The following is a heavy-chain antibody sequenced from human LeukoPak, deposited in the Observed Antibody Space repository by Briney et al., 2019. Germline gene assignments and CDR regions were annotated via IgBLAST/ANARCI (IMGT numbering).Heavy chain of an antibody. CDR2: IKQDGSEK. J-gene: IGHJ4*02. V-gene: IGHV3-7*05. CDR3: ARVRLGSLDY. CDR1: GFTFTTYW. Sequence: GGSLRLSCAASGFTFTTYWMTWVRQAPGKGLEWVANIKQDGSEKYYVDSVKGRLTISRDNAKNSLYLQMNSLRAEDTAVYYCARVRLGSLDYWGQGTLVTVSS. D-gene: IGHD6-19*01.